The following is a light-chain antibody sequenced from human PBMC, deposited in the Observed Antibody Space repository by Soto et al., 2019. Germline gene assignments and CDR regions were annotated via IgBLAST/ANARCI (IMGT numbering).Light chain of an antibody. J-gene: IGLJ1*01. Sequence: QSALTQPASVSGSPGQSITISCTGTSSDVGNYNYVSWYQQHPGKAPKLMIYEVSSRPSGVSNRFSGSKSGNTASLTISGLQPEDEADYYCSSYTTSSTVVFGTGTKVTVL. V-gene: IGLV2-14*03. CDR3: SSYTTSSTVV. CDR1: SSDVGNYNY. CDR2: EVS.